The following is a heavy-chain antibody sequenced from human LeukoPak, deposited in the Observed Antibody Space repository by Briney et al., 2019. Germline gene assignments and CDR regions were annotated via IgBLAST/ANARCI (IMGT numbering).Heavy chain of an antibody. J-gene: IGHJ4*02. Sequence: GASVKVSCKASGGTFSSYAISWVRQAPGQGLEWMGRIIPIFGTANYAQKFQGRVTITADRYTSTAYMELSSLRSEDTAVYYCARGIRNVDTAMVTLDYWGQGTLVTVSS. D-gene: IGHD5-18*01. CDR1: GGTFSSYA. V-gene: IGHV1-69*06. CDR3: ARGIRNVDTAMVTLDY. CDR2: IIPIFGTA.